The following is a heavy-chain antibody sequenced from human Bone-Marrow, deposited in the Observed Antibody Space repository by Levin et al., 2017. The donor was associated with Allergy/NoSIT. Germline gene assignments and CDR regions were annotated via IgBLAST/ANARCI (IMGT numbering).Heavy chain of an antibody. CDR2: IYSGGRG. J-gene: IGHJ3*02. D-gene: IGHD3-10*01. Sequence: GGSLRLSCAASGFTISSNHMSWVRQAPGKGLEWVSLIYSGGRGYYADSVRGRFTISRDNSKNTLYLQLNSLRAEDTAVYYCAIYGSGNDYSAFDIWGQGTMVTVSS. CDR3: AIYGSGNDYSAFDI. V-gene: IGHV3-53*01. CDR1: GFTISSNH.